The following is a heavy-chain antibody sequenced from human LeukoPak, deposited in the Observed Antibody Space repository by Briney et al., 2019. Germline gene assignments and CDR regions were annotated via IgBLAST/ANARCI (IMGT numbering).Heavy chain of an antibody. CDR2: IKQDGSGK. J-gene: IGHJ3*02. CDR1: GFTFSNYW. CDR3: ARDGDITLTGVIRGGDALDM. V-gene: IGHV3-7*01. D-gene: IGHD3-10*01. Sequence: GGSLRLSCAASGFTFSNYWMTWVRQAPGKGLEWVANIKQDGSGKYYVDSVKGRFTISRDNAKNSVYLQMNILEAEDTAVYYCARDGDITLTGVIRGGDALDMWGRGTMVTVSS.